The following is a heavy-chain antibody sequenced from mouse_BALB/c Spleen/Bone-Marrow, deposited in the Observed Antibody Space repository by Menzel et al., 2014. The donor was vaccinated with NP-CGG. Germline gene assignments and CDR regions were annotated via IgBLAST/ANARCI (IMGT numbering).Heavy chain of an antibody. D-gene: IGHD2-3*01. CDR2: IYPGDGDT. Sequence: QVQLQQSGPELVKPGASVKISCKASGYAFSSSWMNWVKQRPGQGLEWIGRIYPGDGDTKYNGKFKGKATLTADKSSSTAYMQLSSLTFVDSAVYFCARSDGYRDMDYWGQGTSVTVSS. CDR1: GYAFSSSW. CDR3: ARSDGYRDMDY. J-gene: IGHJ4*01. V-gene: IGHV1-82*01.